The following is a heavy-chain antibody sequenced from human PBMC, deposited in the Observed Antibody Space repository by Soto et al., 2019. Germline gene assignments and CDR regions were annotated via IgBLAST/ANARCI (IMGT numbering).Heavy chain of an antibody. CDR2: INAGNGNT. Sequence: ASVKVSCKASGYTFTSYAMHWVRQAPGQRLEWMGWINAGNGNTKYSQKFQGRVTITRDTSASTAYMELSSLRSEDTAVYYCARPHDYGDYEDAFDIWGQGTMVTVSS. V-gene: IGHV1-3*01. CDR1: GYTFTSYA. D-gene: IGHD4-17*01. CDR3: ARPHDYGDYEDAFDI. J-gene: IGHJ3*02.